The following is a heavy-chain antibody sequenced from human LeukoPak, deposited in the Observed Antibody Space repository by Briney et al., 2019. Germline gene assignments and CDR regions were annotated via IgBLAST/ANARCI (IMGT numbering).Heavy chain of an antibody. J-gene: IGHJ5*02. CDR3: ARLVGYGGNSGWFDP. D-gene: IGHD4-23*01. V-gene: IGHV1-69*13. Sequence: ASVNVSCKASGGTFSSYAISWVRQAPGQGLEWMGGIIPIFGTANYAQKFQGRVTITADESTSTAYMELSSLRSEDTAVYYCARLVGYGGNSGWFDPWGQGTLVAVSS. CDR1: GGTFSSYA. CDR2: IIPIFGTA.